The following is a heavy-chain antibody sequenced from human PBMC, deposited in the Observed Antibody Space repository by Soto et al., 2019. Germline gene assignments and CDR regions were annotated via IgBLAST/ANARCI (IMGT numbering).Heavy chain of an antibody. CDR2: IYSSGGP. CDR3: VRQVGRWYDP. CDR1: GGSTSSYY. J-gene: IGHJ5*02. V-gene: IGHV4-59*08. Sequence: SETLSLTCSVSGGSTSSYYWSWIRQPPGKGLEYIGYIYSSGGPHYNPSLSGRVTISLDTSRNQFSLNLSSVTAADTAVYYCVRQVGRWYDPWGQGTLVTVSS.